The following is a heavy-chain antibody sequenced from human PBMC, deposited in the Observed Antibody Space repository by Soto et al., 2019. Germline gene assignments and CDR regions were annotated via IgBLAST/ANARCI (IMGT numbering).Heavy chain of an antibody. CDR1: GYSFTSYW. Sequence: PGESLKISCKGSGYSFTSYWISWVRQMPGKGLEWMGRIDPSDSYTNYSPSFQGQVTISADKSINTAYLQWSTLKASDTAMYYCARGVEVGIHFYGMDMWGQGTTVTAP. CDR2: IDPSDSYT. CDR3: ARGVEVGIHFYGMDM. V-gene: IGHV5-10-1*04. J-gene: IGHJ6*02. D-gene: IGHD1-26*01.